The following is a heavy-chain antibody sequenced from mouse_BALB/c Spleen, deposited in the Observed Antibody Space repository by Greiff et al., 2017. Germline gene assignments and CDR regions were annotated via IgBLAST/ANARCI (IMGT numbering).Heavy chain of an antibody. CDR1: GFTFSNYW. V-gene: IGHV6-6*02. CDR3: TRQSGTGAMDY. J-gene: IGHJ4*01. CDR2: IRLKSNNYAT. Sequence: EVKLQESGGGLVQPGGSMKLSCVASGFTFSNYWMNWVRQSPEKGLEWVAEIRLKSNNYATHYAESVKGRFTISRDDSKSSVYLQMNNLRAEDTGIYYCTRQSGTGAMDYWGQGTSVTVSS. D-gene: IGHD4-1*01.